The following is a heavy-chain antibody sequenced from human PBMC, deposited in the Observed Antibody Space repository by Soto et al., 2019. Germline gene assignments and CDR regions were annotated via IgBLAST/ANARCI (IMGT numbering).Heavy chain of an antibody. CDR1: GFTFSIYW. CDR2: IKQDGSEK. V-gene: IGHV3-7*01. CDR3: ARDRPYDYSGGNYRPPPGY. Sequence: GGSLRLSCAASGFTFSIYWMSWVRQAPGKGLEWVANIKQDGSEKYYVDSVKGRFTISRDNAKNSLSLQMNSLRVEDTAVYYCARDRPYDYSGGNYRPPPGYWGQGTLVTVSS. D-gene: IGHD3-16*02. J-gene: IGHJ4*02.